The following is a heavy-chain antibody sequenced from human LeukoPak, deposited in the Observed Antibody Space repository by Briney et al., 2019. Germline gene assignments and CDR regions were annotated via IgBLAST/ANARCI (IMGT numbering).Heavy chain of an antibody. CDR2: IYHSGST. CDR1: AYSISSGYY. CDR3: AGYHAYGVTTPPLGY. Sequence: SETLSLTCTVSAYSISSGYYWAWIRQPPGKGLEWIGSIYHSGSTYYNPSLRSRVTISVDTSKNQFSLKLTSVTAADTAVYFCAGYHAYGVTTPPLGYWGQGTLVTVSS. D-gene: IGHD4-17*01. V-gene: IGHV4-38-2*02. J-gene: IGHJ4*02.